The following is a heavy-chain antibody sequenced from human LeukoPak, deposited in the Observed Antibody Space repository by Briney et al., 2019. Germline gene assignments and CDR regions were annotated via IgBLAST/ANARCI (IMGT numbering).Heavy chain of an antibody. CDR3: ARVRGWDIVVVLAAHPYYYYGMDV. Sequence: ASVKVSCKASGYTFTSYGISWVRQAPGQGLEWMGWISAYNGNTNYAQKLQGRVTMTTDTSTSTAYMELRSLRSDDTAVYYCARVRGWDIVVVLAAHPYYYYGMDVWGKGTTVTVSS. D-gene: IGHD2-2*01. CDR2: ISAYNGNT. J-gene: IGHJ6*04. V-gene: IGHV1-18*04. CDR1: GYTFTSYG.